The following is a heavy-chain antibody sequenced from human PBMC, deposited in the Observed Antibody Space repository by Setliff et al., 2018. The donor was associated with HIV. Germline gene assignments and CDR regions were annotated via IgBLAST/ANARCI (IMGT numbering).Heavy chain of an antibody. D-gene: IGHD2-21*01. V-gene: IGHV3-23*01. CDR2: ISGGGDRT. CDR3: AKLLGNGGNSDPFDI. J-gene: IGHJ3*02. Sequence: PGGSLRLSCAAYGFTLSSYAMTWVRQAPGKGLEWVSAISGGGDRTYHADSVRGRFTISRDNSKESLYLQMNSLTTEDTALYYCAKLLGNGGNSDPFDIWGQGTTVTVSS. CDR1: GFTLSSYA.